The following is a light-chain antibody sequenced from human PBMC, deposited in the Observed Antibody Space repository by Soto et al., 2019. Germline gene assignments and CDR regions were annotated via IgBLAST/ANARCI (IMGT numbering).Light chain of an antibody. CDR3: QQYNNWLFT. CDR2: GAS. J-gene: IGKJ3*01. CDR1: QSVSSN. Sequence: EIVMTQSPATLSVSPGERATLSCRASQSVSSNLAWYQQKPGQAPRLLIYGASTRATGIPARFSGSGSGTEFTLTLSSLRSEDFAVYYCQQYNNWLFTFGPGTKVDIK. V-gene: IGKV3-15*01.